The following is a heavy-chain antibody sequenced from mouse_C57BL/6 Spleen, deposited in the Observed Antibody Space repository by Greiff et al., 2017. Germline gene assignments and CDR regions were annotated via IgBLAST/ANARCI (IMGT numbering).Heavy chain of an antibody. CDR1: GFSLRTSGMG. Sequence: QVTLKECGPGILQSSQTLSLTCSFSGFSLRTSGMGVSWIRQPSGKGLEWLAHIYWDDDKRYNPSLKSRLTISKDTSRNQVFLKITSVDTADTATYYCARRDYYGYDYAMDYWGQGTSVTVSS. V-gene: IGHV8-12*01. J-gene: IGHJ4*01. CDR3: ARRDYYGYDYAMDY. D-gene: IGHD2-2*01. CDR2: IYWDDDK.